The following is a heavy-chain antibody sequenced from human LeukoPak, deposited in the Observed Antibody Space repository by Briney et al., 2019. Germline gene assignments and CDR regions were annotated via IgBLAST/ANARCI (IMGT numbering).Heavy chain of an antibody. CDR3: ATPLGGSYSGDAFDI. CDR2: IYPGDSDT. J-gene: IGHJ3*02. Sequence: GESLKISCKGSGSRFTSYWIGWVRPMPGKGLEWMGIIYPGDSDTRYSPSFQGQVTISADKSISTAYLQWSSLKASDTAMYYCATPLGGSYSGDAFDIWGQGTMVTVSS. D-gene: IGHD1-26*01. CDR1: GSRFTSYW. V-gene: IGHV5-51*01.